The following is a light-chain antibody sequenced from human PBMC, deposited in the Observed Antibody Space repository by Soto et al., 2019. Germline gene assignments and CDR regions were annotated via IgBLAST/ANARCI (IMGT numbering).Light chain of an antibody. CDR3: QQYNNYWT. CDR1: HSVNSW. J-gene: IGKJ1*01. Sequence: DIQLTQSPSTLSASVGDRVTITCRASHSVNSWLAWFQQKPGKAPKLLIYKASTLESGVPSRFSGSGSGTEFTLTISSLQPDDFGTYYCQQYNNYWTFGQGTKAEIK. CDR2: KAS. V-gene: IGKV1-5*03.